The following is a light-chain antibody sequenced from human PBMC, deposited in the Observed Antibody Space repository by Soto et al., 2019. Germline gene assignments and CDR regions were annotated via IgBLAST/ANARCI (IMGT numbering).Light chain of an antibody. CDR3: CSYAGSITYV. Sequence: QSALTQPPSASGSPGQSVTISCTGTSSDVGGYNYVSWYQQHPGKAPKLMIYEGSKRPSGVSNRFSGSKSGNTASLTISGLQAEDEADYYCCSYAGSITYVFGTGTKLTVL. V-gene: IGLV2-23*01. CDR2: EGS. J-gene: IGLJ1*01. CDR1: SSDVGGYNY.